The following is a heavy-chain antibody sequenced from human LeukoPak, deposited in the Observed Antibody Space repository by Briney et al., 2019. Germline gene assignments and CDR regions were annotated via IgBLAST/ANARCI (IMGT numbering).Heavy chain of an antibody. Sequence: ASVKVSCKASGGTFSSYAISWVRQAPGQGLEWMGGIIPIFGTANYAQKFQGRVTITADESTSTAYMELSSLRSEDTAVYYCARLGIAAVGTFSQYFDYWGQGTLVTVSS. V-gene: IGHV1-69*01. CDR3: ARLGIAAVGTFSQYFDY. J-gene: IGHJ4*02. D-gene: IGHD6-13*01. CDR1: GGTFSSYA. CDR2: IIPIFGTA.